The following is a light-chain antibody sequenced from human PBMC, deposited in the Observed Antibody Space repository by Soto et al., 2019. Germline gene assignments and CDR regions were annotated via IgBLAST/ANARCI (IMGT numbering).Light chain of an antibody. CDR1: QSISTW. J-gene: IGKJ1*01. Sequence: DIQMTQSPSTLSASVGDRVTITCRVSQSISTWLAWYQQKPGKAPKLLIYKASSLESGVPSRFSGSGSGTEFTLTISSLQPDDFATYYCQQYINRWTFGQGTKVEIK. CDR2: KAS. CDR3: QQYINRWT. V-gene: IGKV1-5*03.